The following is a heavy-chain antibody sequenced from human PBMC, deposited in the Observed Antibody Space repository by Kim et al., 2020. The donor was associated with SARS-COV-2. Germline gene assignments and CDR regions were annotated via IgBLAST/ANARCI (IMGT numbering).Heavy chain of an antibody. D-gene: IGHD6-13*01. V-gene: IGHV4-39*01. J-gene: IGHJ5*02. CDR1: GGSISSSSYY. CDR3: ARHGRLYSSSWSRFDP. Sequence: SETLSLTCTVSGGSISSSSYYWGWIRQPPGKGLEWIGSIYYSGSTYYNPSLKSRVTISVDTSKNQFSLKLSSVTAADTAVYYCARHGRLYSSSWSRFDPWGQGTLVTVSS. CDR2: IYYSGST.